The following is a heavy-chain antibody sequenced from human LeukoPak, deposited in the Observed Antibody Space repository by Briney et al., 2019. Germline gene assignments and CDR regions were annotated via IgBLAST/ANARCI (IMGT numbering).Heavy chain of an antibody. D-gene: IGHD2-8*01. CDR2: IIPIFGTA. V-gene: IGHV1-69*05. CDR3: ARSPELMVYATTSYYYYDMDV. Sequence: GASVKVSCKASGGTFSSYAISWVRQAPGQGLEWMGGIIPIFGTANYAQKFQGRVTITTDESTSTAYMELSSLRSEDTAVYYCARSPELMVYATTSYYYYDMDVWGKGTTVTVSS. CDR1: GGTFSSYA. J-gene: IGHJ6*03.